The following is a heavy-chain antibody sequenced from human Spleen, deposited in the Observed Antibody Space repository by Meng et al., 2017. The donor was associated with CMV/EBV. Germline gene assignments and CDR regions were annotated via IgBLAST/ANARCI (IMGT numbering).Heavy chain of an antibody. J-gene: IGHJ4*02. CDR3: ARGYYGSGSYYNAHFGY. CDR1: SIRSGGYY. Sequence: SIRSGGYYWSWIRQHPGKGLEWIGYIYYSGSTYYNPSLKSRVTISVDTSKNQFSLKLSSVTAADTAVYYCARGYYGSGSYYNAHFGYWGQGTLVTVSS. D-gene: IGHD3-10*01. CDR2: IYYSGST. V-gene: IGHV4-31*02.